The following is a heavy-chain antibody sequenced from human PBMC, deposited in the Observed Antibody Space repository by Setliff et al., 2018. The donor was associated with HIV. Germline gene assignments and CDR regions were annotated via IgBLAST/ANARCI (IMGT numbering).Heavy chain of an antibody. Sequence: GSLRLSCAASGFTLSTYTMNWVRQAPGKGLEWISSISSNIIYIYYADSVRGRFTISRDNAKNSLYLQMTSLTVEDTAVYYCARDSSAYAFDHWGQGTLVTVSS. CDR2: ISSNIIYI. CDR3: ARDSSAYAFDH. V-gene: IGHV3-21*04. J-gene: IGHJ4*02. CDR1: GFTLSTYT. D-gene: IGHD3-22*01.